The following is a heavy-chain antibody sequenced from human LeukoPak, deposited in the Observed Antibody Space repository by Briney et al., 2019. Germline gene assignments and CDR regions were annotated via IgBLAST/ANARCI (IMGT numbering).Heavy chain of an antibody. J-gene: IGHJ4*02. CDR1: GGSFSGYY. CDR2: IHYRGST. V-gene: IGHV4-34*01. CDR3: ARGELGRYDSSIKPYHFDS. Sequence: PSETLSLACAVYGGSFSGYYWSWIRQPPGKGLEWIGEIHYRGSTNYDPSLKSRVTMSGDPSKNQISLKLNSVTAADTAVYYCARGELGRYDSSIKPYHFDSWGQGTLVTVSS. D-gene: IGHD3-22*01.